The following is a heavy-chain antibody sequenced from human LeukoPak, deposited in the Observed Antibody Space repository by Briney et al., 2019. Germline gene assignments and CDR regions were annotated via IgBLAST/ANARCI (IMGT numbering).Heavy chain of an antibody. V-gene: IGHV3-11*01. D-gene: IGHD1-26*01. J-gene: IGHJ6*02. CDR3: ARDLVGAPKNYCYYGLDV. CDR2: ISSSGSTI. Sequence: GGSLRLSCAASGFTFSDYYMSWIRQAPGKGLEWVSYISSSGSTIYYADSVKGRFTISRDNAKNSLYLQMNSLRAEDTAVYYCARDLVGAPKNYCYYGLDVWGQGTTVTVSS. CDR1: GFTFSDYY.